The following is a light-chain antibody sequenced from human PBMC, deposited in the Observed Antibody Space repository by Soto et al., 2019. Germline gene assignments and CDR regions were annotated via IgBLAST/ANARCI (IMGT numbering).Light chain of an antibody. J-gene: IGKJ4*01. CDR2: DAS. CDR1: QSVSSY. Sequence: EIVLLQSPATLSLSPGERATLSCRASQSVSSYLAWYQQKPGQAPMLLIYDASNRATGIPARLSGRGTGTDFALNISILEPEDFAVYYCQQRSNWSPLPTFGGGTKVEIK. V-gene: IGKV3-11*01. CDR3: QQRSNWSPLPT.